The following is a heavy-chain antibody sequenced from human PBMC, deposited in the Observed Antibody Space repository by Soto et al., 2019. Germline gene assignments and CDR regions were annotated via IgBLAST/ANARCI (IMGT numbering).Heavy chain of an antibody. V-gene: IGHV3-7*01. CDR2: IKQDGSEK. CDR1: GFTFSSYW. CDR3: ARGVRNRGYSYGYGY. Sequence: QAGGSLRLSCAASGFTFSSYWMSWVRQAPGKGLEWVANIKQDGSEKYYVDSVKGRFTISRDNAKNSLYLQMNSLRAEDTAVYYCARGVRNRGYSYGYGYWGQGTLVTVSS. J-gene: IGHJ4*02. D-gene: IGHD5-18*01.